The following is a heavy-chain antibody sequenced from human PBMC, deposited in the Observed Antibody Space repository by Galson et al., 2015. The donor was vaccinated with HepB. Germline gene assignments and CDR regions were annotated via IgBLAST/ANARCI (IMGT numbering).Heavy chain of an antibody. Sequence: SLRLSCAASGFTFSNYGMHWVRQAPGKGLEWVADISYDGSYKHYAESVKGRFTISRGNAKNTLYLQMSSLRADDTAMYYCAKDISSKATQATCYDHWGQGTLITVSS. CDR3: AKDISSKATQATCYDH. D-gene: IGHD2-21*01. CDR1: GFTFSNYG. J-gene: IGHJ4*02. V-gene: IGHV3-30*18. CDR2: ISYDGSYK.